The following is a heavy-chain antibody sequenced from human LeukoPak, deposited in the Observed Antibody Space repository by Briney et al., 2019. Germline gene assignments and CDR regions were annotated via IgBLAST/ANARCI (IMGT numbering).Heavy chain of an antibody. J-gene: IGHJ4*02. CDR3: ARGGCSSTSCPARPDFDY. CDR1: GYTFTGYY. CDR2: INPNSGGT. V-gene: IGHV1-2*02. D-gene: IGHD2-2*01. Sequence: ASVKVSCKASGYTFTGYYMHWVRQAPGQGLEWMGWINPNSGGTNYAQKSQGRVTMTRDTSISTAYMELSRLRSDDTAVYYCARGGCSSTSCPARPDFDYWGQGTLVTVSS.